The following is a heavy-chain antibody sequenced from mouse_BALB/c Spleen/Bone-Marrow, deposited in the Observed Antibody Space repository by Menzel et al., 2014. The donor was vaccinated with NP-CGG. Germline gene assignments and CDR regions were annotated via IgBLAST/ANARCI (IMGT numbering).Heavy chain of an antibody. V-gene: IGHV1-4*01. CDR1: GYTFTSYP. D-gene: IGHD3-3*01. Sequence: VQLQQSGAELARLGASVWMSCKASGYTFTSYPMNWVKQRPGQGLEWIGYINPSSGYTNYNQKFKDKATLTADKSSSTAYMQLSSLTSEDSAVYYLTKRAAYYFDYWGQGTTLTGSS. CDR2: INPSSGYT. CDR3: TKRAAYYFDY. J-gene: IGHJ2*01.